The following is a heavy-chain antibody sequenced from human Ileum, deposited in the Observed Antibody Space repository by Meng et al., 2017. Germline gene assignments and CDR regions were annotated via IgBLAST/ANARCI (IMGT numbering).Heavy chain of an antibody. CDR3: ARFVLTTAGDY. CDR2: ITPDGRGT. CDR1: GVTFSDHW. D-gene: IGHD1-14*01. V-gene: IGHV3-74*01. J-gene: IGHJ4*02. Sequence: GGSLRLSCAVSGVTFSDHWLHWVRQAPGKGLEWVSRITPDGRGTNYANPVMGRFTISRDNAENTLYLQMNSLRADDTAVYYGARFVLTTAGDYWGQGTLVTVSS.